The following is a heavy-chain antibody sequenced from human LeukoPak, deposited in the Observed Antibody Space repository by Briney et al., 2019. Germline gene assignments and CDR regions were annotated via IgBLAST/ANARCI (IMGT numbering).Heavy chain of an antibody. V-gene: IGHV1-2*02. CDR2: INPNSGGT. CDR1: GYTFTSYY. J-gene: IGHJ4*02. Sequence: ASVKVSCKASGYTFTSYYMHWVRQAPGQGLEWMGWINPNSGGTNYAQKFQGRVTMTRDTSISTAYMELSRLRSDDTAVYYCARSVVSSGYGLDYWGQGTLVTVSS. CDR3: ARSVVSSGYGLDY. D-gene: IGHD3-22*01.